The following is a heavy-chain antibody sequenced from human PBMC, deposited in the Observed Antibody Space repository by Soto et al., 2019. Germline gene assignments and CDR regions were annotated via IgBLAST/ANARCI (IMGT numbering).Heavy chain of an antibody. D-gene: IGHD3-10*01. CDR2: IYYSGST. CDR1: GGSVSSGSYY. CDR3: ARVGPGKGGWGYYYYYYGMDV. J-gene: IGHJ6*02. V-gene: IGHV4-61*01. Sequence: QVQLQESGPGLVKPSETLSLTCTVSGGSVSSGSYYWSWIRQPPGKGLEWIGYIYYSGSTNYNPSLKSRVTISVDTSKNQFSLKLSSVTAADTAVYYCARVGPGKGGWGYYYYYYGMDVWGQGTTVTVSS.